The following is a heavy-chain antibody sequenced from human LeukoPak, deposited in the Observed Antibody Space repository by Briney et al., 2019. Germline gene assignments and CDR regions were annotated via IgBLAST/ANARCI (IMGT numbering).Heavy chain of an antibody. Sequence: ASVKVSFKASGYTFTSYGISWVRQAPGQGLEWMGWISAYNGNTNYAQKLQGRVTMTTDTSTSTAYMELRSLRSDDTAVYYCARVRFGELLGPTPYGMDVWGQGTTVTVSS. J-gene: IGHJ6*02. CDR3: ARVRFGELLGPTPYGMDV. CDR2: ISAYNGNT. CDR1: GYTFTSYG. D-gene: IGHD3-10*01. V-gene: IGHV1-18*01.